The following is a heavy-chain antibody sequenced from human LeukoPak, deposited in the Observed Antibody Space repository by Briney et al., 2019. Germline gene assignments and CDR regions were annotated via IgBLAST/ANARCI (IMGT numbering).Heavy chain of an antibody. CDR3: ARGASRSFDY. Sequence: ASVKVSCKASGYTFTDYYMHWVRQAPGQGPEWMGWINSNSGATNYAQKFQGRVTMTRDTSISTVYMELSSLRSDDTAVYYCARGASRSFDYWGQGALVTVSS. J-gene: IGHJ4*02. V-gene: IGHV1-2*02. CDR2: INSNSGAT. CDR1: GYTFTDYY.